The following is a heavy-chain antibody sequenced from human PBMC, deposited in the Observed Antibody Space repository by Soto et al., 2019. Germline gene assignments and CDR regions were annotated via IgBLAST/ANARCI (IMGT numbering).Heavy chain of an antibody. V-gene: IGHV4-59*01. Sequence: SETLSLTCTVSGGSISSYYWSWIRQPPGKGLEWIGYIYYSGSTNYNPSLKSRVTISVDTSKNQFSLKLSSVTAADTAVYCCARDGGGYSSGSLDYWGQGTLVTVSS. CDR1: GGSISSYY. D-gene: IGHD6-19*01. J-gene: IGHJ4*02. CDR3: ARDGGGYSSGSLDY. CDR2: IYYSGST.